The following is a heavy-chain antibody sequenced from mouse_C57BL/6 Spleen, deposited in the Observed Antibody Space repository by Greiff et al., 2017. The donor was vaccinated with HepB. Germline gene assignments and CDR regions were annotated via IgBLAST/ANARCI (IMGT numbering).Heavy chain of an antibody. CDR3: ARSTTVVAGGYFDY. J-gene: IGHJ2*01. D-gene: IGHD1-1*01. Sequence: EVQLVESGPGLVKPSQSLSLTCSVTGYSITSGYYWNWIRQFPGNKLEWMGYISYDGSNNYNPSLKNRISITRDTSKNQFFLKLNSVTTEDTATYYCARSTTVVAGGYFDYWGQGTTLTVSS. CDR1: GYSITSGYY. V-gene: IGHV3-6*01. CDR2: ISYDGSN.